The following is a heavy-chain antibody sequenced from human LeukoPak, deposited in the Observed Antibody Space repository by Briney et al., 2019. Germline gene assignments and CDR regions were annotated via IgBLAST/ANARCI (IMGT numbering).Heavy chain of an antibody. CDR1: GFTLSEHA. CDR3: AKDYCRGGNCPLPFFDS. J-gene: IGHJ4*02. D-gene: IGHD2-15*01. CDR2: IIDVGDT. V-gene: IGHV3-23*01. Sequence: GGSLRLSCAVSGFTLSEHAMSWVRQAQGEGLEWVSGIIDVGDTYYADSVKGRFTISRDSSKNTLYLQMNSLRTEDTATYYCAKDYCRGGNCPLPFFDSWGQGTLVTVSS.